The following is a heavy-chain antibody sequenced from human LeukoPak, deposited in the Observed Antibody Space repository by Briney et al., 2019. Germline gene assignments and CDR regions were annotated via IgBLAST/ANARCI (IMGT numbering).Heavy chain of an antibody. CDR3: ARDYRIAAAGTSPQPFDY. D-gene: IGHD6-13*01. V-gene: IGHV1-69*04. CDR1: GGTFSSYA. J-gene: IGHJ4*02. Sequence: GASVKVSCKASGGTFSSYASSWVRQAPGQGLEWMGRIIPILGIANYAQKFQGRVTITADKSTSTAYMELSSLRSEDTAVYYCARDYRIAAAGTSPQPFDYWGQGTLVTVSS. CDR2: IIPILGIA.